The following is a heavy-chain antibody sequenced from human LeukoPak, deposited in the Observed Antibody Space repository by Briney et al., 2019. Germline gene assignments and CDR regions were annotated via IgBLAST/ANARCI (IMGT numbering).Heavy chain of an antibody. CDR1: GGSISGYY. D-gene: IGHD1-1*01. J-gene: IGHJ2*01. V-gene: IGHV4-59*01. Sequence: SETLSLTCTVSGGSISGYYWSWIRQPPGKGLEWIGYIYYTGSTNYNPSLTSRVTISVDTSKNQFSLRLISVTAADTAVYYCARERTLNFWYFDLWGRGTLVTVSS. CDR3: ARERTLNFWYFDL. CDR2: IYYTGST.